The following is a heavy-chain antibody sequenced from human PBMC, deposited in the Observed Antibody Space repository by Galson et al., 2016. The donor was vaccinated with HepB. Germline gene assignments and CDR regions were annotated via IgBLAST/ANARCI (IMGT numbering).Heavy chain of an antibody. CDR3: AKAVHLVPDSFVQRRLLESLGYFDS. CDR2: ASYDGSNR. D-gene: IGHD3-3*01. J-gene: IGHJ4*02. Sequence: SLRLSCAASGFSFSTYGMHWVRQAPGKGLEWVAVASYDGSNRKYADSVKGRFTISRDNSRNTLYLQMNSLRPEDTAVYYCAKAVHLVPDSFVQRRLLESLGYFDSWGQGILVTVSS. V-gene: IGHV3-30*18. CDR1: GFSFSTYG.